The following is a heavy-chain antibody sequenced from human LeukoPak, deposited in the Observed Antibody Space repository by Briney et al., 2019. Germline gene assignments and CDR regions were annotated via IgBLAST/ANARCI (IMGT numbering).Heavy chain of an antibody. CDR3: ANPPTVTKIRFDS. J-gene: IGHJ5*01. CDR2: IRYDGSKK. Sequence: GGSLRLSCAASGFTFRSYDMYWVRQAPGKGLEWVSLIRYDGSKKYYSDPVRGRFTISRDNSKNTLYLQMNSLRAEDTAVYYCANPPTVTKIRFDSWGQGTLVTVSS. CDR1: GFTFRSYD. V-gene: IGHV3-30*02. D-gene: IGHD4-17*01.